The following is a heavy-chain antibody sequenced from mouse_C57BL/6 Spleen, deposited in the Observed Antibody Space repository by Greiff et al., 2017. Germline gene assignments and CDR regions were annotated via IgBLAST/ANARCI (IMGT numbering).Heavy chain of an antibody. CDR1: GYAFSSYW. J-gene: IGHJ2*01. CDR3: ARGGTTKATDY. D-gene: IGHD3-2*02. V-gene: IGHV1-80*01. Sequence: QVQLQQSGAELVKPGASVKISCKASGYAFSSYWMNWVKQRPGKGLEWIGQIYPGDGDTNYHGQFKGQDTLPADNSYSTAYMQLMNLSSEDSAVYFCARGGTTKATDYWGQGTTLTVAS. CDR2: IYPGDGDT.